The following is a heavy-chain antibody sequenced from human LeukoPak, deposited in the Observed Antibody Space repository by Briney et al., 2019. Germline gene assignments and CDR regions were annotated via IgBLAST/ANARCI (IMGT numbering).Heavy chain of an antibody. V-gene: IGHV3-21*01. CDR2: ISSSSSYI. CDR3: ARARQWELRKGPTWWFDP. J-gene: IGHJ5*02. D-gene: IGHD1-26*01. CDR1: GFTFSSYT. Sequence: GGSLSFSCAASGFTFSSYTMNWFPQAPGKGLEWVSSISSSSSYIYYADSVKGRFTISTDNAKNSLYLQMNSLRAEDTAVYYCARARQWELRKGPTWWFDPWGQGTLVTVSS.